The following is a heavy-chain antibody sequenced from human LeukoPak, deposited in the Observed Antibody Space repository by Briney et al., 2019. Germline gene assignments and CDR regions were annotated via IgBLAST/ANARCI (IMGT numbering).Heavy chain of an antibody. Sequence: PGGSLRLSCAASGFTFSSYDMHWVRQATGKGLEWVSAIGTAGDTYYPGSVKGRFTISRENAKNSLYLQMNSLRAEDTAVYYCAKEGTGDPHWYFDLWGRGTLVTVSS. D-gene: IGHD7-27*01. CDR2: IGTAGDT. V-gene: IGHV3-13*01. CDR3: AKEGTGDPHWYFDL. J-gene: IGHJ2*01. CDR1: GFTFSSYD.